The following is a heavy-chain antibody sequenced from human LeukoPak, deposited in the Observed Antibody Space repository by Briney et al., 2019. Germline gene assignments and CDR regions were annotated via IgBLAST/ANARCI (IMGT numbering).Heavy chain of an antibody. Sequence: GRSLRLSCAASGFTFSSDGMHWVRQAPGKGLEWVAVIWYDGSNKYYADSVKGRFTISRDNSKNTLYLQMNSLRAEDTAVYYCAKDSSNNYYDSSGMNYWGQGTLVTVSS. V-gene: IGHV3-33*06. D-gene: IGHD3-22*01. CDR3: AKDSSNNYYDSSGMNY. J-gene: IGHJ4*02. CDR2: IWYDGSNK. CDR1: GFTFSSDG.